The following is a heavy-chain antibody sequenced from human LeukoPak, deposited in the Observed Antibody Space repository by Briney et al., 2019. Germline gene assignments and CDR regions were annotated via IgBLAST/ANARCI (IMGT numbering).Heavy chain of an antibody. Sequence: PGGSLRLSCASSGFTFNNYAMTWVRQAPGKGLEWVSCITASGGSTYCADSVKGRFTISRDNSKNTLYLQMSSLRAEDTAVYYSARDYPTSGIATIFDCWGQGTLVTVSS. CDR1: GFTFNNYA. J-gene: IGHJ4*02. D-gene: IGHD1-1*01. CDR2: ITASGGST. CDR3: ARDYPTSGIATIFDC. V-gene: IGHV3-23*01.